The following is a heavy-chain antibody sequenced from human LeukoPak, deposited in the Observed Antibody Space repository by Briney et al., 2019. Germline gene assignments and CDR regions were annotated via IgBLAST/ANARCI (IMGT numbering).Heavy chain of an antibody. CDR2: IGASGTPK. D-gene: IGHD6-19*01. V-gene: IGHV3-48*03. CDR3: SLLAVASDFDY. J-gene: IGHJ4*02. Sequence: PGGSLRLSCVVSGFPFHFYELNWVRQAPGKGLEWVSNIGASGTPKYYADSVKGRFSISRDNAKSSLFLQMNSLRVDDTAVYYCSLLAVASDFDYWGQGVLVTDSS. CDR1: GFPFHFYE.